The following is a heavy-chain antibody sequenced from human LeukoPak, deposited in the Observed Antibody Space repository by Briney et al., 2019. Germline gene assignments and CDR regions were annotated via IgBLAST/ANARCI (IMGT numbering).Heavy chain of an antibody. CDR1: GASISTATYY. CDR2: IYYSGCT. V-gene: IGHV4-39*01. Sequence: SETLSLTCTVSGASISTATYYWGWIRQSPGKGLEWIAKIYYSGCTYYNPSLMSRVTISIDMSKNQFSLNLSSVTAADTALYYCARVDHYYFYMDVWGKGTTVTVSS. J-gene: IGHJ6*03. CDR3: ARVDHYYFYMDV.